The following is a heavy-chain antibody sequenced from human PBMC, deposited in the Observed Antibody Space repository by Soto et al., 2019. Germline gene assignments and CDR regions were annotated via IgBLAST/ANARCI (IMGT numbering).Heavy chain of an antibody. J-gene: IGHJ6*02. D-gene: IGHD1-7*01. V-gene: IGHV1-69*06. CDR1: GGTFSSYA. Sequence: SVKVSCKASGGTFSSYAISWVRQAPGQGLEWMGGIIPIFGTGNYAQKFQGRVTITADKSTSTAYMELSSLRSEDTAVYYCAREGFRFRNYGHYYYYYGMDVWGQGTTVTVSS. CDR3: AREGFRFRNYGHYYYYYGMDV. CDR2: IIPIFGTG.